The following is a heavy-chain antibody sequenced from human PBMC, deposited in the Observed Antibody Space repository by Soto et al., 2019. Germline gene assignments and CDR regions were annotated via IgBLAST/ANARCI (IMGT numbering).Heavy chain of an antibody. D-gene: IGHD6-13*01. J-gene: IGHJ4*02. CDR1: GFTFSSYA. V-gene: IGHV3-30*04. Sequence: GGSLILSCAASGFTFSSYAMHWVRQAPGKGLEWVAVISYDGSNKYYADSVKGRFTISRDNSKNTLYLQMNSLRAEDTAVYYCARHSVPYSIAAAGFDYWGQGTLVTVSS. CDR3: ARHSVPYSIAAAGFDY. CDR2: ISYDGSNK.